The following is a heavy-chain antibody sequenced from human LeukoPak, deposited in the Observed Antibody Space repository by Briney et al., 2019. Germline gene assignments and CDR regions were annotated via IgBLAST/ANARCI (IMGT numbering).Heavy chain of an antibody. CDR2: INHSGST. V-gene: IGHV4-34*01. CDR3: ARGIVVVPTAPLFMDV. Sequence: SETLSLTCAVYGGSFSGYYWGWIRQPPGKGLEWIGEINHSGSTNYNPSLKSRVTISVDTYKNQFSLKLSSVTAADTAVYYCARGIVVVPTAPLFMDVWGKGTTVTVSS. J-gene: IGHJ6*03. CDR1: GGSFSGYY. D-gene: IGHD2-2*01.